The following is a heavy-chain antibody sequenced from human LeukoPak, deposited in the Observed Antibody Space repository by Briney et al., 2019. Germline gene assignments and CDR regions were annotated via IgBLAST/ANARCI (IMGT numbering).Heavy chain of an antibody. CDR3: ARVKEQLVGAFDI. V-gene: IGHV1-46*02. CDR2: INPSGGST. CDR1: GYTFNSYY. D-gene: IGHD6-13*01. Sequence: ASVKVSCKASGYTFNSYYMHWVRQAPGPGLEWMGVINPSGGSTSYAQKFQGRVTMSRDMSTSTGYMGPSSRRTEDTAVYYCARVKEQLVGAFDIRGEGAIVTVSS. J-gene: IGHJ3*02.